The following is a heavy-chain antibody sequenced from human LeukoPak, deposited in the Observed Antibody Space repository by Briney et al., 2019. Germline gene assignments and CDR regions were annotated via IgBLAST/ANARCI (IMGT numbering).Heavy chain of an antibody. CDR1: GYTFTSYY. V-gene: IGHV1-46*01. Sequence: ASVKVSCKASGYTFTSYYMHWVRQAPGQGLEWMGIINPSGGSTSYAQKFQGRVTMTRDTSTSTVYMELSSLRSEDTAVYYCARVPVNPYDFWSGYSPPYDYWGQGTLVTVSS. D-gene: IGHD3-3*01. CDR2: INPSGGST. J-gene: IGHJ4*02. CDR3: ARVPVNPYDFWSGYSPPYDY.